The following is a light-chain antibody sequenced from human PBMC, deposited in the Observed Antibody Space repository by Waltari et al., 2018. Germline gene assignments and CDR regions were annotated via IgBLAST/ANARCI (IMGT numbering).Light chain of an antibody. CDR1: KLGHKF. Sequence: SYELIKPPSVSVSQGQTVSITCSVEKLGHKFVCWYQQKPGQSPVLVIHQDSKRPSGIPERFSGSNSGNTATLTISGTQAMDEADYYCQAWDSSPQFGGGTKLTVL. J-gene: IGLJ3*02. V-gene: IGLV3-1*01. CDR3: QAWDSSPQ. CDR2: QDS.